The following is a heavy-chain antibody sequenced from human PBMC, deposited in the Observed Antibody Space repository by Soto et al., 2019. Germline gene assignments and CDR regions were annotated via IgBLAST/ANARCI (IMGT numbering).Heavy chain of an antibody. Sequence: PSETLSLTCSVSGGSISNYYWSWIRQSPGKGLEWIGYIYYNGNTHYNPSLRSRVTMSVDTSKNQFSLNLSSVTAADTAVYYCARAGLLVVPAGISHLDSWGQGTLVTVSS. D-gene: IGHD2-2*01. CDR3: ARAGLLVVPAGISHLDS. CDR2: IYYNGNT. CDR1: GGSISNYY. J-gene: IGHJ4*02. V-gene: IGHV4-59*01.